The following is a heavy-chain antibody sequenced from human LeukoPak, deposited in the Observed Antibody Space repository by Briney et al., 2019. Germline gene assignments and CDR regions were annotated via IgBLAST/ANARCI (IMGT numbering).Heavy chain of an antibody. CDR3: ARSAIGYYFDY. CDR2: IYPGDSDT. D-gene: IGHD3-10*01. V-gene: IGHV5-51*01. J-gene: IGHJ4*02. CDR1: GYSFTSYW. Sequence: GQSLRISCKGSGYSFTSYWIGWVRKMPGKGLEWMGIIYPGDSDTRSSPSFQGQVTISADKSISTAYLQWSSLKASDTAMYYCARSAIGYYFDYWGQRTLVTVSS.